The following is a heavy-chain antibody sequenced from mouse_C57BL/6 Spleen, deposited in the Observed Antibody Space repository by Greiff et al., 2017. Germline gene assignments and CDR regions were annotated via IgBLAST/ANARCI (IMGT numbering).Heavy chain of an antibody. J-gene: IGHJ2*01. CDR3: VRETAQVLDY. V-gene: IGHV10-3*01. Sequence: EVQRVESGGGLVQPKGSLKLSCAASGFTFNTYAMHWVRQAPGKGLEWVARIRRKSSNYATYFADSVKDRFTISRDDSQSMLYLQMNNLKTEDTAMYYCVRETAQVLDYWGQGTTLTVSS. CDR2: IRRKSSNYAT. D-gene: IGHD3-2*02. CDR1: GFTFNTYA.